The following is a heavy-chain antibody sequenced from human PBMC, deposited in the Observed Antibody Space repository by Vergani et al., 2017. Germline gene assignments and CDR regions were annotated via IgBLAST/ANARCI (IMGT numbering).Heavy chain of an antibody. Sequence: QLQLQESGPGLVKPSETLSLTCTVSGGSISSSSYYWGWIRQPPGKGLEWIGSIYYSGSTYYNPSLKSRVTISVDTSKNQFSLKLSSVTAADTAVYYCASAPIPWGGSSWYGGFDYWGQGTLVTVSS. CDR3: ASAPIPWGGSSWYGGFDY. V-gene: IGHV4-39*07. J-gene: IGHJ4*02. CDR2: IYYSGST. CDR1: GGSISSSSYY. D-gene: IGHD6-13*01.